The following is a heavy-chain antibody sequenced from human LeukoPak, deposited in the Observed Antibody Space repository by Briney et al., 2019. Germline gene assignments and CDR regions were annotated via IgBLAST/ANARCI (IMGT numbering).Heavy chain of an antibody. CDR3: TRGLRPAPLDY. Sequence: PGGSLRLSCTASGFTFGNYAMSWVRQVPGKGLEWVAFIRATVSGGATEYAASVKDRFTFSRDDSERIAYLQMNSLKTDDTAVYYCTRGLRPAPLDYWGQGTLVTVSS. D-gene: IGHD2-2*01. CDR1: GFTFGNYA. J-gene: IGHJ4*02. V-gene: IGHV3-49*04. CDR2: IRATVSGGAT.